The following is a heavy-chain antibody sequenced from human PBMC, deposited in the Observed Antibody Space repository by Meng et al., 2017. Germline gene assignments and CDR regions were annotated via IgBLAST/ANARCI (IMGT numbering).Heavy chain of an antibody. CDR3: ASLKSYDSSGYPPGFDP. CDR1: EFTFSSYS. CDR2: ISSSSSYI. Sequence: GESLKISCAASEFTFSSYSMNWVRQAPGKGLEWVSSISSSSSYIYYADSAKGRFTISRDNSKNTLYLQMNSLRAEDTAVYYCASLKSYDSSGYPPGFDPWGQGTLVTVSS. D-gene: IGHD3-22*01. V-gene: IGHV3-21*01. J-gene: IGHJ5*02.